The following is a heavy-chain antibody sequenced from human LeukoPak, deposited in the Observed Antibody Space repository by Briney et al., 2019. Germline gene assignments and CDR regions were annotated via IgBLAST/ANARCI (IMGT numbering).Heavy chain of an antibody. Sequence: SGGSLRLSCEASGFTFSSYNMNWVRQAPGKGLEWVSSISSSSSYMYYAASVKGRFTISRDNAKNSLYLQMNSLRAEDTAVYYRARDQNSYGYCHFDYWGQGTLVTASS. CDR3: ARDQNSYGYCHFDY. CDR1: GFTFSSYN. V-gene: IGHV3-21*01. J-gene: IGHJ4*02. D-gene: IGHD5-18*01. CDR2: ISSSSSYM.